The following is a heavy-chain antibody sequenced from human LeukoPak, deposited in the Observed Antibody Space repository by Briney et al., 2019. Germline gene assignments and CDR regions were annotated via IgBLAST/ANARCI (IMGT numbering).Heavy chain of an antibody. CDR1: GFTFSSYG. CDR2: IWYDGSNK. CDR3: ARDGAYSSGCKGDFDY. D-gene: IGHD6-19*01. Sequence: GRSLRLSCAASGFTFSSYGMHWVRQAPGKGLEWVAVIWYDGSNKYYADSVKGRFTISRDNSKNTLYLQMNSLRAEDTAVYYCARDGAYSSGCKGDFDYWGQGTLVTVSS. V-gene: IGHV3-33*01. J-gene: IGHJ4*02.